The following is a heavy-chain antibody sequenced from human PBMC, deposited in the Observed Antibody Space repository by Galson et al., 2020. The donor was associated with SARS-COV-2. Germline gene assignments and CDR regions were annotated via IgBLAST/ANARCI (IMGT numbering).Heavy chain of an antibody. CDR3: AREKTVFDILAGYSQARDAFDV. V-gene: IGHV4-31*03. J-gene: IGHJ3*01. D-gene: IGHD3-9*01. CDR1: GGSITSGGYY. Sequence: ASETLSLTCTVSGGSITSGGYYWNWVRQYPGKGVEWSGYIYYSATTYYNPSLKSRLTISAYTYKNQCSLTLTSVTAADPAVYYCAREKTVFDILAGYSQARDAFDVWGQGTLVTVSS. CDR2: IYYSATT.